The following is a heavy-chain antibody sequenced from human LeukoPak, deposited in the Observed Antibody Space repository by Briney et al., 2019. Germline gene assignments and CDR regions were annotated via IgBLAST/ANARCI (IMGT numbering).Heavy chain of an antibody. J-gene: IGHJ6*04. D-gene: IGHD2-8*01. CDR2: KRNDGSNE. CDR3: AKDLIV. V-gene: IGHV3-30*02. CDR1: AFTFSSFG. Sequence: GGSLRLSCAASAFTFSSFGMHWVRQAPGKGLEWVAFKRNDGSNENYADSVKGRFTTSRDTSKNTLYLQMNSLRAEDTAVYYCAKDLIVWGKGTTVTVSS.